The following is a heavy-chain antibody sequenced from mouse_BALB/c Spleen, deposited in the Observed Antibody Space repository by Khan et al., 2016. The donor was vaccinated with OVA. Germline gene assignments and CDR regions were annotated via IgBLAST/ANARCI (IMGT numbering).Heavy chain of an antibody. J-gene: IGHJ4*01. V-gene: IGHV2-6-4*01. Sequence: VQLKESGPGLVAPSQSLSITCTVSGFSLSRYNIHWVRQPPGKGLEWLGMIWGGGGTDYNSTLKSRLSIRKDNSKSQVLLKMNSLQTDDTAMYYGARAYDRYDGYDAMDYWGQGSSVTVSS. CDR2: IWGGGGT. CDR1: GFSLSRYN. CDR3: ARAYDRYDGYDAMDY. D-gene: IGHD2-14*01.